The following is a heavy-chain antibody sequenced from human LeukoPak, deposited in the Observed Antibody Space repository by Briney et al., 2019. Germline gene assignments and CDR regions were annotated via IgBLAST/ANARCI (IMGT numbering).Heavy chain of an antibody. J-gene: IGHJ4*02. Sequence: SVKVSCKASGGTFSSYAISWVRQAPGQGLEWMGGIIPIFGTANYAQKFQGRVTITADESTSTAYMELSSLRSEDTAVYYCAGDPLEYSSSSGDYWGQGTLVTVSS. CDR2: IIPIFGTA. CDR1: GGTFSSYA. CDR3: AGDPLEYSSSSGDY. D-gene: IGHD6-6*01. V-gene: IGHV1-69*13.